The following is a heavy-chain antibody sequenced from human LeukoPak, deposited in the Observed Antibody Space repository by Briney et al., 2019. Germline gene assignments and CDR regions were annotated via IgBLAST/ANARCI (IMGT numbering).Heavy chain of an antibody. CDR3: ARHLTGERAFDV. CDR2: IIPRGSA. D-gene: IGHD7-27*01. CDR1: GGSFSGYY. Sequence: SETLSLTCAVYGGSFSGYYWSWIRQPPGKGLEWIGEIIPRGSASYNPSLKSRITISIDTSKNQFSLKLNSLTAADTAAYYCARHLTGERAFDVWGQGTVVTVSS. J-gene: IGHJ3*01. V-gene: IGHV4-34*12.